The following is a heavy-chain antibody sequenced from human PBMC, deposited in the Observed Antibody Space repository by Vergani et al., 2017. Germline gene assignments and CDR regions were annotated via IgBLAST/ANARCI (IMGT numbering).Heavy chain of an antibody. Sequence: QVQLQESGPGLVKPSETLSLTCTVSGGSISSYYWSWIRQPPGKGLEWIGYIYYSGSTNYNPALKSRVTISVDTSKNQFSLKLSSVTAADTAVYYCARDRAGRDYLGNYYYYGMAVWGQGTTVTVSS. V-gene: IGHV4-59*01. D-gene: IGHD2/OR15-2a*01. CDR1: GGSISSYY. J-gene: IGHJ6*02. CDR2: IYYSGST. CDR3: ARDRAGRDYLGNYYYYGMAV.